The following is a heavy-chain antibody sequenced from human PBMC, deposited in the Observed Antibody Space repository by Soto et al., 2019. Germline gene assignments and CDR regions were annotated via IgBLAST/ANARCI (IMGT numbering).Heavy chain of an antibody. D-gene: IGHD3-9*01. Sequence: SXKVSFKASGYTXTSYYMHWVRQAPGQGLEWIGIINPSGCSTSYAKKFQGRVTITRDTSTRTVYMELRSLRSEDTAVYYCAREYYDILTGYYKGLGYFDYWGQGTLGTVSS. CDR1: GYTXTSYY. J-gene: IGHJ4*02. CDR3: AREYYDILTGYYKGLGYFDY. V-gene: IGHV1-46*01. CDR2: INPSGCST.